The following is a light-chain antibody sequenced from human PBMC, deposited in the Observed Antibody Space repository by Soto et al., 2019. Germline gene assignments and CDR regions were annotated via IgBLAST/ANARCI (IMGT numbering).Light chain of an antibody. CDR1: QGISSY. CDR2: GAS. CDR3: QQLNSDPLT. J-gene: IGKJ4*01. Sequence: DIQLTQSPSFLSASVGDRVTISCRASQGISSYLAWYQQKSGKAPKLLIYGASTLLSGVPSRFSGSGSGTEFTLTISSLQPEDFATYYCQQLNSDPLTFGGGTKVEIK. V-gene: IGKV1-9*01.